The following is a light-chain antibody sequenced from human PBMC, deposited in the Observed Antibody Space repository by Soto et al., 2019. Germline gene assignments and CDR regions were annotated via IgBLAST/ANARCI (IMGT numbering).Light chain of an antibody. Sequence: QSALTQPRSVSGSPGQSVTISCTGTSSVVGGYNYVSWYQQHPGKAPKLMIYDVSKRPSGVPDRFSGSKSGNTASLTISGLQAEDEADYYCCSYAGSYTFSYVFGTGIKFTVL. CDR3: CSYAGSYTFSYV. CDR1: SSVVGGYNY. CDR2: DVS. J-gene: IGLJ1*01. V-gene: IGLV2-11*01.